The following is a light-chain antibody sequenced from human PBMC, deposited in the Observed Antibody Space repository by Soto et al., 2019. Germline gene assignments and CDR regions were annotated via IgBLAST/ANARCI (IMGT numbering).Light chain of an antibody. CDR3: QQYNNWLT. CDR1: QSVSSN. V-gene: IGKV3-15*01. CDR2: GAS. J-gene: IGKJ5*01. Sequence: EIVMSLSPATLSVSPGERATLSCRASQSVSSNLAWYQQKPGQAPRLLIYGASTRATGIPARFSGSGSGTEFTLTISSLQSEDFAVYYCQQYNNWLTFGQGGRPEI.